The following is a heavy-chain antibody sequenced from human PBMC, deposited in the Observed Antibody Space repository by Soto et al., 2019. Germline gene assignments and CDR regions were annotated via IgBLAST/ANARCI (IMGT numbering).Heavy chain of an antibody. D-gene: IGHD6-19*01. CDR1: GFTFSSYA. CDR2: ISGSGGST. Sequence: GGSLRLSCAASGFTFSSYAMSWVRQVPGKGLEWVSAISGSGGSTYYADSMKGRFTISRDNSKNTLYLQMNSLRAEDTAVYYCAKKAVSQWLVPYYFVYWGQGTLVTGSS. J-gene: IGHJ4*02. CDR3: AKKAVSQWLVPYYFVY. V-gene: IGHV3-23*01.